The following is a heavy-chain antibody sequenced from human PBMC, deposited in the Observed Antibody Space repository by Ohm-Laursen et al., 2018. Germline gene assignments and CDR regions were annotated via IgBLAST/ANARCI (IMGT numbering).Heavy chain of an antibody. D-gene: IGHD2-2*01. CDR1: GFTFDDYA. Sequence: SLRLSCTASGFTFDDYAMHWVRQAPGKGLEWVSGISWNSGNIGYADSVKGRFTISRDNAKNSLYLQMNSLRAEDTALYYCAKTRSDPYYYGMDVWGQGTTVTVSS. CDR2: ISWNSGNI. CDR3: AKTRSDPYYYGMDV. J-gene: IGHJ6*02. V-gene: IGHV3-9*01.